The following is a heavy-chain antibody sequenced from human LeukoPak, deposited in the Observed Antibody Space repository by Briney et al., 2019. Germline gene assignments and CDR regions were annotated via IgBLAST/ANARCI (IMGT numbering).Heavy chain of an antibody. CDR3: ARDDADISYGMDV. Sequence: GGSLRLSCVASGFTFSSHAMSWVRQAPGKGLEWVSAISGSGGSTYYADSVKGRFTISRDNSKNTLYLQMNSLRAEDTAVYYCARDDADISYGMDVWGQGTTVTVSS. CDR1: GFTFSSHA. J-gene: IGHJ6*02. D-gene: IGHD3-3*02. CDR2: ISGSGGST. V-gene: IGHV3-23*01.